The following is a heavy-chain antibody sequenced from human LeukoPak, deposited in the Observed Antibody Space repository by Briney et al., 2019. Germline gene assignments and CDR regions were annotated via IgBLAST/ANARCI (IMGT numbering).Heavy chain of an antibody. CDR3: ARGEGYSGYDLIDY. V-gene: IGHV3-48*01. J-gene: IGHJ4*02. Sequence: PGGSLRLSCAASGFTFSSYSMNWVRQAPGKGLEWVSYISSSSSTTYYADSVKGRFTISRDNAKNSLYLQMNSLRAEDTAVYYCARGEGYSGYDLIDYWGQGTLVTVSS. CDR1: GFTFSSYS. D-gene: IGHD5-12*01. CDR2: ISSSSSTT.